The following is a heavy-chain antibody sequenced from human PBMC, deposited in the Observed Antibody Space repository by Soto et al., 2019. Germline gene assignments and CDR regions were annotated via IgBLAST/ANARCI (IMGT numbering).Heavy chain of an antibody. CDR1: GYTFTSYA. Sequence: ASVKVSCKASGYTFTSYAMHWVRQAPGQRLEWMGWINAGNGNTKYSQKFQGRVTITRDTSASTAYMELSSLRSEDTAVYYCVSLRFLEWLLYRSGNYWGQGTLVTVSS. D-gene: IGHD3-3*01. V-gene: IGHV1-3*01. CDR3: VSLRFLEWLLYRSGNY. J-gene: IGHJ4*02. CDR2: INAGNGNT.